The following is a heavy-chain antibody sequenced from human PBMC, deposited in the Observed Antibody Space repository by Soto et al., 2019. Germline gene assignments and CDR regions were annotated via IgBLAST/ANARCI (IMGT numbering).Heavy chain of an antibody. J-gene: IGHJ4*02. D-gene: IGHD6-13*01. V-gene: IGHV1-18*01. Sequence: GASVKVSCKASGYTFTSYGISWVRQASGQGLEWMGWISAYNGNTNYAQKLQGRVTMTTDTSTSTAYMELRSLRSDDTAVYYCARVPAAAFLNYFDYWGQGTLVTVSS. CDR1: GYTFTSYG. CDR2: ISAYNGNT. CDR3: ARVPAAAFLNYFDY.